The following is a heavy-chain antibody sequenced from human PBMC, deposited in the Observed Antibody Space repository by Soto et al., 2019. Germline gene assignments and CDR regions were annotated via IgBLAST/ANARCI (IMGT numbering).Heavy chain of an antibody. CDR1: GFSFTGYY. D-gene: IGHD6-6*01. Sequence: ASVTVSCKASGFSFTGYYIHWLRQAPGQGLEWMGWINAHSGGTEYAQKFQGRVTLTRDTSIATAYLTLTSLTSDDTALYYCAKDLTRQLAYWLDPWGQGTLVTVS. J-gene: IGHJ5*02. CDR2: INAHSGGT. V-gene: IGHV1-2*02. CDR3: AKDLTRQLAYWLDP.